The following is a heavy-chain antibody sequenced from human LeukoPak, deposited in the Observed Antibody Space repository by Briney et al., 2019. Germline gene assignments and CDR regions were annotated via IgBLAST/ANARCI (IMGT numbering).Heavy chain of an antibody. V-gene: IGHV3-23*05. CDR1: GFTFNSYW. J-gene: IGHJ4*02. Sequence: PGGSLRLSCAASGFTFNSYWMSWVRQGPGKGLEWVSSIYNSGSEVFYADSVKGRFTISRDNSQNTLYLQMNSLRVEDTAIYYCAKDVVPDSGWDIDYWGQGTLVTVSS. CDR2: IYNSGSEV. D-gene: IGHD6-19*01. CDR3: AKDVVPDSGWDIDY.